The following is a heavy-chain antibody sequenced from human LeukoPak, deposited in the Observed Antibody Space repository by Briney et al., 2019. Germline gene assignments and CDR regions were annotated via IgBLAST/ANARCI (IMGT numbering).Heavy chain of an antibody. D-gene: IGHD3-10*01. J-gene: IGHJ4*02. CDR1: GGSISSYY. CDR3: AVGADPGSYHFDY. V-gene: IGHV4-59*01. CDR2: ISYSGST. Sequence: SETLSLTCTVSGGSISSYYWSWIRQPPGKGLEWIGYISYSGSTNYNPSLKRRVTISVDTSKNQFSLTLSSVTAADTAVYYCAVGADPGSYHFDYWGQGTLVTVSS.